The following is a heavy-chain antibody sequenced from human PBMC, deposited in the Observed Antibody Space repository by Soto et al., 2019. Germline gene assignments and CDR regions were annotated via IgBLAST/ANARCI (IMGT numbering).Heavy chain of an antibody. J-gene: IGHJ4*02. Sequence: PSETLYLTXTVCGGSISSSSYYWGWIRQPPGKGLEWIGNIYYSGSTYYNPSLKSRVTISVDTSKNQFSLKLSSVTAADTAVYYCARLVQRSLDYWGQGTLVTVSS. CDR2: IYYSGST. CDR1: GGSISSSSYY. CDR3: ARLVQRSLDY. D-gene: IGHD3-10*01. V-gene: IGHV4-39*01.